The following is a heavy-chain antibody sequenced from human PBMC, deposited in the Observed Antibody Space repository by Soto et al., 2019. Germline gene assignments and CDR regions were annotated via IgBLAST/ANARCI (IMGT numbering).Heavy chain of an antibody. CDR3: TREPDYSNYFEY. CDR1: GFTSNTAG. D-gene: IGHD4-4*01. V-gene: IGHV3-15*07. Sequence: EVQLVESGGGLVRPGGSLRLSCVASGFTSNTAGMTWVRQAPGKGLEWVGRIRSKADGGTIDYAAPVKDRFTISRDDSKNTLHLQMNSLKTEDTAVYYCTREPDYSNYFEYWGQGTLVTVSS. CDR2: IRSKADGGTI. J-gene: IGHJ4*02.